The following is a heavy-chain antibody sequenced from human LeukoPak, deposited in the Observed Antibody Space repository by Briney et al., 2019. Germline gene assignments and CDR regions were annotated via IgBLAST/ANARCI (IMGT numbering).Heavy chain of an antibody. J-gene: IGHJ6*03. CDR1: GFTFNTYA. D-gene: IGHD5-18*01. V-gene: IGHV3-23*01. Sequence: GGSLRLSCATSGFTFNTYAMSWVRQAPGKGLEWVSNISGSGRGGRTYYADSVKGRFTISRDNSKNTLYLQMNSLRAEDTAVYYCARGYGQARGYSYVLGRYYYMDVWGKGTTVTVSS. CDR3: ARGYGQARGYSYVLGRYYYMDV. CDR2: ISGSGRGGRT.